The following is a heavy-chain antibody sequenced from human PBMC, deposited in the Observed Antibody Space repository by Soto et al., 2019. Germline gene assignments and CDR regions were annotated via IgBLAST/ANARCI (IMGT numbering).Heavy chain of an antibody. CDR1: VGTFSSYA. CDR2: IIPIFGTA. CDR3: ATRFTVTTRYYYYGMDV. D-gene: IGHD4-17*01. J-gene: IGHJ6*02. Sequence: QVQLVQSGAEVKKPGSSVKVSCKASVGTFSSYAISWVRQAPGQGLEWMGGIIPIFGTANYAQKFQGRVTITADKSTSTAYMELSSLRSEDTAVYYCATRFTVTTRYYYYGMDVWGQGTTVTVSS. V-gene: IGHV1-69*06.